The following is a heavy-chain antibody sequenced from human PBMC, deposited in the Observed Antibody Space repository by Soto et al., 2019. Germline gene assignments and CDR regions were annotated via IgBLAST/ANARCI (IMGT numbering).Heavy chain of an antibody. CDR3: ARAMDIGMASKDNWFDP. D-gene: IGHD2-2*03. CDR2: ISYDENNR. V-gene: IGHV3-30-3*01. CDR1: GFTFRSYA. J-gene: IGHJ5*02. Sequence: QVQLVESGGGVVQPGRSLRLSCAASGFTFRSYAMHWVRQAPGKGLEWVATISYDENNRYYTDSVKGRFTISRDNSTNTVYLQVDSLRDEDTAVYYCARAMDIGMASKDNWFDPWGQGTLVTVSS.